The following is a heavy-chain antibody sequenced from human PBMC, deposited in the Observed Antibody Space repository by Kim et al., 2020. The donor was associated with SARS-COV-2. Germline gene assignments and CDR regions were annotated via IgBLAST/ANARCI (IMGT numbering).Heavy chain of an antibody. Sequence: SETLSLTCTVSGVSVSSPTYSWSWIRQPPGKGLEWIGDIYYSGSTNYNPSLKSRVIMSIDVSKKQFSLKLNSVNAADTAVYYCARDRGKVARNHIGFDYWGQGILVTVST. CDR1: GVSVSSPTYS. D-gene: IGHD2-15*01. J-gene: IGHJ4*02. V-gene: IGHV4-61*01. CDR2: IYYSGST. CDR3: ARDRGKVARNHIGFDY.